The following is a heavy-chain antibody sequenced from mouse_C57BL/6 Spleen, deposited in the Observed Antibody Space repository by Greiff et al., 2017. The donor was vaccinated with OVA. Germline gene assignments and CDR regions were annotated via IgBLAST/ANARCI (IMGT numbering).Heavy chain of an antibody. Sequence: EVKLMESGGGLVKPGGSLKLSCAASGFTFSDYGMHWVRQAPEKGLEWVAYISSGSSTIYYADTVKGRFTISRDNAKNTLFLQMTSLRSEDTAMYYCASQGYDGYYGFAYWGQGTLVTVSA. CDR2: ISSGSSTI. CDR3: ASQGYDGYYGFAY. V-gene: IGHV5-17*01. D-gene: IGHD2-3*01. J-gene: IGHJ3*01. CDR1: GFTFSDYG.